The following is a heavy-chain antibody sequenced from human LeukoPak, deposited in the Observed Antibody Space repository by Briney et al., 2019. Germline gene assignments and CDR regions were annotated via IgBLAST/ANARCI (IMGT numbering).Heavy chain of an antibody. CDR2: IYSGGST. CDR3: ARVLGSGWFDP. D-gene: IGHD3-10*01. Sequence: GGSLRLSCAASGFTVSSKYMSWVRQAPGKGLEWVSTIYSGGSTYYADSVKGRFTIPRDNSKNTLYLQMNSLRAEDTAVYYCARVLGSGWFDPWGQGTLSPSPQ. V-gene: IGHV3-66*01. J-gene: IGHJ5*02. CDR1: GFTVSSKY.